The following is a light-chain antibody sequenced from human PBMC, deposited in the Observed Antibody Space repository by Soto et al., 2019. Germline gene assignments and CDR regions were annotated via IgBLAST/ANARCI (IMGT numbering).Light chain of an antibody. Sequence: QSVLTQPPSVSGAPGQRVTISCTGSSSNTGAGYDVHWYQQLPGTAPKLLIYGNNNRPSGVPDRISGSKSGTSASLAITGLQAEDEADYYCQSCDNNLSGYVFGTGTKLTVL. J-gene: IGLJ1*01. CDR3: QSCDNNLSGYV. V-gene: IGLV1-40*01. CDR1: SSNTGAGYD. CDR2: GNN.